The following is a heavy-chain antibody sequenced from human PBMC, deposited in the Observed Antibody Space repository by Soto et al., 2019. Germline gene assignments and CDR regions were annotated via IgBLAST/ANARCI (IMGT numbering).Heavy chain of an antibody. Sequence: ESLKISCKGSGYSFTSYWIGWVRQMPGKGLEWMGIIYPGDSDTRYSPSFQGQVTISADKSISTAYLQWSSLKASDTAMYYCARLRGSFRSSWYPKGYYYGMEVWGQGNKVT. CDR1: GYSFTSYW. J-gene: IGHJ6*02. V-gene: IGHV5-51*01. CDR3: ARLRGSFRSSWYPKGYYYGMEV. CDR2: IYPGDSDT. D-gene: IGHD6-13*01.